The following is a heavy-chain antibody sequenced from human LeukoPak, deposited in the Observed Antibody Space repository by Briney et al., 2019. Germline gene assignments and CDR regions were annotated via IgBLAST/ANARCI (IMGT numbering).Heavy chain of an antibody. CDR3: ARDLMGATPLDY. Sequence: GGSLRLSCVASGFSFSSYGMHWVRRAPGKGLEWLTFIRFDGSEKYYADSVKGRFTISRDNAKNTLYLQMNSLRAEDTAVYYCARDLMGATPLDYWGQGTLVTVSS. J-gene: IGHJ4*02. CDR2: IRFDGSEK. D-gene: IGHD1-26*01. CDR1: GFSFSSYG. V-gene: IGHV3-30*02.